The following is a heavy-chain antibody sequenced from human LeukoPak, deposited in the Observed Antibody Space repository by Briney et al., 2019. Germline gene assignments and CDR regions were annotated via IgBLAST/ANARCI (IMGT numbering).Heavy chain of an antibody. V-gene: IGHV3-30*02. J-gene: IGHJ4*02. CDR1: GFTFSSYG. Sequence: PGGSLRLSCAASGFTFSSYGMHWVRQAPGKGLEWVAFIRYDGSNKYYADSVKGRFTISRDNSKNTLYLQMNSLRAEDTAVYYCTKGGRYFDWLLDYWGQGTLVTVSS. CDR2: IRYDGSNK. D-gene: IGHD3-9*01. CDR3: TKGGRYFDWLLDY.